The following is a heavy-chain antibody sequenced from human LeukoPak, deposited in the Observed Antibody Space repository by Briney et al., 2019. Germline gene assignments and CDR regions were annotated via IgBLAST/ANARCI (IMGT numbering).Heavy chain of an antibody. CDR3: ARSPGIAAAELD. CDR2: IIPIFGTA. V-gene: IGHV1-69*05. CDR1: GGTFSSYA. D-gene: IGHD6-13*01. Sequence: GASVKVSCKASGGTFSSYAISWVRQAPGQGLEWMGRIIPIFGTANYAQKFQGRVTIITDESTSTAYMELSSLRSEDTAVYYCARSPGIAAAELDWGQGTLVTVSS. J-gene: IGHJ4*02.